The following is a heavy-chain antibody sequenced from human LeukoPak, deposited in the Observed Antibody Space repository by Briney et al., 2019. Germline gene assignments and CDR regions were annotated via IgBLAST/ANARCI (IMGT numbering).Heavy chain of an antibody. CDR2: ISTSSSYI. Sequence: GGSLRLSCAASGFTLRTYSMNWVRQAPGKGLEWVSSISTSSSYICYADSVKGRFTISRDNARNSLYLQMNSLRAEDTAVYYCAGGTLNIPGKEGAFDYWGQGTLVTVSS. D-gene: IGHD1-14*01. J-gene: IGHJ4*02. CDR1: GFTLRTYS. CDR3: AGGTLNIPGKEGAFDY. V-gene: IGHV3-21*06.